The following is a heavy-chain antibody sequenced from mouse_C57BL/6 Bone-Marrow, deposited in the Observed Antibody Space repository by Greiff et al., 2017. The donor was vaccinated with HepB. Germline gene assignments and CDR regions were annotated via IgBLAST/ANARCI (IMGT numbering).Heavy chain of an antibody. Sequence: QVQLQPPGAELVKPGASVKMSCTASGYTFTSYWITWVKQRPGQGLEWIGDIYPGRGSTNYNEKFKSKATLTVDTSSSTAYMQLSSLTSEDSAVYYCARARFAYWGQGTLVTVSA. J-gene: IGHJ3*01. CDR2: IYPGRGST. CDR3: ARARFAY. V-gene: IGHV1-55*01. CDR1: GYTFTSYW.